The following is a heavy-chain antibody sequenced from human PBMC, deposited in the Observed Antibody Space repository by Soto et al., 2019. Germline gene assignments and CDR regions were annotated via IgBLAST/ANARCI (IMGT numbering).Heavy chain of an antibody. CDR3: ASLDIHSSGSYLKY. D-gene: IGHD3-10*01. CDR2: NYYSGST. J-gene: IGHJ4*02. Sequence: QVQLQESGPGLVKPSETLSLTCTVSSGSITTYYWSWIRQPPGKGLEWIGFNYYSGSTNYNPSLKSRVSMSVDPSGTQFSLKLSSVTAADTAVYYCASLDIHSSGSYLKYWGQGTLATVSS. CDR1: SGSITTYY. V-gene: IGHV4-59*01.